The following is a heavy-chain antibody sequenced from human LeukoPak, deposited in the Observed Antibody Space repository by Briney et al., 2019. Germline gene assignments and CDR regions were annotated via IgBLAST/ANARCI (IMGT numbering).Heavy chain of an antibody. CDR2: IYTSGST. Sequence: PSETLSLTCTVSGGSISSGSYYWSWIRQPAGKGLEWIGRIYTSGSTNYNPSLKSRVTISVDTSKNQFSLKLSSVTAADTAVYYCAREPLVVAATNWFDPWGQGTLVTVSS. CDR3: AREPLVVAATNWFDP. D-gene: IGHD2-15*01. J-gene: IGHJ5*02. CDR1: GGSISSGSYY. V-gene: IGHV4-61*02.